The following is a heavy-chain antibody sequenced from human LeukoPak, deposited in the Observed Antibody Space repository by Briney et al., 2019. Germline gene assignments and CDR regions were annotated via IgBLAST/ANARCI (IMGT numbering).Heavy chain of an antibody. CDR2: ISGTGGST. CDR3: ASTAKDSSRYFDY. Sequence: PGGSLRLFCAASGFSFTNYAMSGVPQAPGKGLEWVSAISGTGGSTYYADSVKGRFSISRDDSKNTLHRQMNSLSSEDTAVHYCASTAKDSSRYFDYWGQGPLVTVSS. J-gene: IGHJ4*02. D-gene: IGHD6-19*01. V-gene: IGHV3-23*01. CDR1: GFSFTNYA.